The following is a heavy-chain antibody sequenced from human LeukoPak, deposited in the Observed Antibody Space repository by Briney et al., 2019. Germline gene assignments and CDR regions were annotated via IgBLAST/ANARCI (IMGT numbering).Heavy chain of an antibody. CDR1: GFSVSTYG. Sequence: GGSLRLSCAVSGFSVSTYGMSWVRQVPGKGLQWVSAISVSGDTTWYADSVKGRFIISRDNSKNTLYLQMHSLRAEDTAVYYCAQGYSSGWYPSWGRGTLVTVSS. V-gene: IGHV3-23*01. CDR3: AQGYSSGWYPS. D-gene: IGHD6-19*01. J-gene: IGHJ5*02. CDR2: ISVSGDTT.